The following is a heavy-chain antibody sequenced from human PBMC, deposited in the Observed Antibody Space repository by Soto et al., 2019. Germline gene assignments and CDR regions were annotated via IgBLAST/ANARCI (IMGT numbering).Heavy chain of an antibody. CDR2: MSDDGRIE. Sequence: QVQLVESGGGVVQPGRSLRLSCAASGFTFSDYAMHWVRQAPGKGLEWVAVMSDDGRIEFNGDSVKGRFTISRYNSKKMLNLDMNGLSPEDTAVYYCAPCRAGCCYGGLGATLDNYGMDVWGQGTTVTVSS. J-gene: IGHJ6*02. V-gene: IGHV3-30*04. D-gene: IGHD2-15*01. CDR3: APCRAGCCYGGLGATLDNYGMDV. CDR1: GFTFSDYA.